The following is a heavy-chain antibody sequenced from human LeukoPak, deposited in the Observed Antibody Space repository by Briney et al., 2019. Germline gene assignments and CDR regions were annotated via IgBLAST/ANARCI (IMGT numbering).Heavy chain of an antibody. J-gene: IGHJ4*02. CDR3: ARDQGCSSTSCFIDY. CDR1: GYTFTSYY. V-gene: IGHV1-46*01. CDR2: INPRGGST. D-gene: IGHD2-2*01. Sequence: ASVKVSCKASGYTFTSYYMHWVRQAPGQGLEWMGIINPRGGSTNYAQKFQGRVTMTRDMSTKTVYMELSSLRSEDTAVYYCARDQGCSSTSCFIDYWGQGTLVTVSS.